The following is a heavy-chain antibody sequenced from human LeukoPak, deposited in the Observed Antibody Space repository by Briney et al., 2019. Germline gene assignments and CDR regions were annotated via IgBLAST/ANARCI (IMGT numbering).Heavy chain of an antibody. Sequence: SETLSLTCTVSGGSLSSYSRSWIRQPPGKGLEWIGYIYYSGRTVYNPSLKSRVTISLDTSKNQFSLKLSSVTAADTAVYYCASDYGSGSCRFDFWGQGTLVSVSS. CDR1: GGSLSSYS. D-gene: IGHD3-10*01. J-gene: IGHJ4*02. CDR2: IYYSGRT. CDR3: ASDYGSGSCRFDF. V-gene: IGHV4-59*01.